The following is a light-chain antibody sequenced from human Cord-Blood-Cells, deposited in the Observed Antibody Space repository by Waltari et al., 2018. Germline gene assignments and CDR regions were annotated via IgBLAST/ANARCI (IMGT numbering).Light chain of an antibody. CDR1: SSDVGSYNL. CDR2: EGS. J-gene: IGLJ3*02. V-gene: IGLV2-23*01. Sequence: QSALTQPASVSGSPGQSITISCTGTSSDVGSYNLVSWYQQHPGKAPKLMIYEGSKRPPGGSNRFSGPKSGNTASLTISGLQAEDEADYYCCSYAGSSTWVCGGGTKLTVL. CDR3: CSYAGSSTWV.